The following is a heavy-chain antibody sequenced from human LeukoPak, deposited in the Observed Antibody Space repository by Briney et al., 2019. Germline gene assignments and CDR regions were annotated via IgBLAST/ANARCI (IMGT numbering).Heavy chain of an antibody. J-gene: IGHJ6*03. CDR3: ARSPTDAYYYYYMDV. CDR1: GDSISSSNSY. D-gene: IGHD5-24*01. CDR2: IYYSGNT. Sequence: SETLSLTCTVSGDSISSSNSYWGWIRQPPGKGLEWIGSIYYSGNTYYNASLKSRVTISVDTSKNQFSLKLTSVTAADTAVYYCARSPTDAYYYYYMDVWGKGTTVTVSS. V-gene: IGHV4-39*01.